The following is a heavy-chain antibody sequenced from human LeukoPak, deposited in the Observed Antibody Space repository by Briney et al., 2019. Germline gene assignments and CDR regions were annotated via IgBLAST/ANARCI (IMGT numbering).Heavy chain of an antibody. CDR1: GFTFGNFV. CDR2: ITGGGSTT. CDR3: ARAQLNGYNYGYRDYYYYMDV. D-gene: IGHD5-18*01. V-gene: IGHV3-23*01. J-gene: IGHJ6*03. Sequence: GGSLRLSCAASGFTFGNFVMSWVRQAPGKGLEWVSAITGGGSTTFYSDSVEGRLTISRDNSKNTLYLQMSSLRAEDTAIYYCARAQLNGYNYGYRDYYYYMDVWGKGTTVTVSS.